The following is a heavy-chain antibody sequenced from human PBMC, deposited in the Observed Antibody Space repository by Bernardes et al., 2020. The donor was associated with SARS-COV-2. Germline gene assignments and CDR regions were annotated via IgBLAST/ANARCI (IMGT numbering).Heavy chain of an antibody. CDR2: IWNDGRET. J-gene: IGHJ4*02. CDR3: AKDSEPDSAWHFDY. D-gene: IGHD2-21*01. V-gene: IGHV3-33*06. CDR1: GFTFSSDA. Sequence: GGSLRLSCAASGFTFSSDAMHWVRQAPGKGLEWVALIWNDGRETKYADSVKGRFTISRDNSKNTLYLQMSNLRADDTAIYYCAKDSEPDSAWHFDYWGQGTLVTVSS.